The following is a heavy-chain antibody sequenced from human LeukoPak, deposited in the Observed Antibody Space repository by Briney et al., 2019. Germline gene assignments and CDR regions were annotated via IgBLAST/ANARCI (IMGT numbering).Heavy chain of an antibody. Sequence: PSETLSLTCAVSGGSLSSGGYSWSWIRQPPGKGLEWIGYIYHSGSTYYNPSLKSRVTISVDTSKNQFSLKLSSVTAADTAVYYCAREAAAYYDSSGPDQHWGQGTLVTVSS. CDR1: GGSLSSGGYS. D-gene: IGHD3-22*01. V-gene: IGHV4-30-2*05. J-gene: IGHJ1*01. CDR3: AREAAAYYDSSGPDQH. CDR2: IYHSGST.